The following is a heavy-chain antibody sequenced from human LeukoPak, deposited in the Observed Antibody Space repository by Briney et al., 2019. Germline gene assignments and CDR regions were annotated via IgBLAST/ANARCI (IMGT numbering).Heavy chain of an antibody. CDR3: AKDSYSSSAVTFDY. Sequence: GGSLRLSCAASGFLFSDFAMHWVRQAPGKGLEWVSFIRSDGTIEKYADSVRGRFSISRDTSKTTLYLQMSSLRAEDTAVYYCAKDSYSSSAVTFDYWGQGTLVTVSS. D-gene: IGHD6-6*01. CDR2: IRSDGTIE. J-gene: IGHJ4*02. V-gene: IGHV3-30*02. CDR1: GFLFSDFA.